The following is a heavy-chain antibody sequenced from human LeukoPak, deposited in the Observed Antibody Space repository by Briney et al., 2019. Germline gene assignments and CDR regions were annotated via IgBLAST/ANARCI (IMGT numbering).Heavy chain of an antibody. J-gene: IGHJ4*02. Sequence: ASVKVSCKASGYTFTGYYMHWVRQAPGQGLEWMGWINPNSGGTNYAQRFQGRVTMTRDTSISTAYMELSRLRSDDTAVYYCASISSSGPNFDYWGQGTLVTVSS. CDR3: ASISSSGPNFDY. CDR1: GYTFTGYY. CDR2: INPNSGGT. V-gene: IGHV1-2*02. D-gene: IGHD6-6*01.